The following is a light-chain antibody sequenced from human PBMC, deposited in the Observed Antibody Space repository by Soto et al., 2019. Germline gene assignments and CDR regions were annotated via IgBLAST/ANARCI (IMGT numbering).Light chain of an antibody. CDR2: DAS. V-gene: IGKV3-20*01. J-gene: IGKJ1*01. CDR1: QSVSSSA. Sequence: IVLTQSQSTLTLSPGERATLSCSASQSVSSSALAWYQQKRGQAPRLLIHDASSRATGIPDRFSGSGSGTDFTLTISRLEPEDFAVYYCQQYGGLPRTFGQGTKV. CDR3: QQYGGLPRT.